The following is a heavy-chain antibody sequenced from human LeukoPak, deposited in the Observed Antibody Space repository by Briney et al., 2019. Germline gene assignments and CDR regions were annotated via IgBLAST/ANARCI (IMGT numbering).Heavy chain of an antibody. Sequence: SETLSLTCAVYGGSFSGYYWSWIRQPPGKGLEWIGEIYHSGSTNYNPSLKSRVTISVDKSKNQFSLKLSSVTAADTAVYYCARGRVPGFDYWGQGTLVTVSS. CDR2: IYHSGST. D-gene: IGHD4/OR15-4a*01. V-gene: IGHV4-34*01. CDR3: ARGRVPGFDY. CDR1: GGSFSGYY. J-gene: IGHJ4*02.